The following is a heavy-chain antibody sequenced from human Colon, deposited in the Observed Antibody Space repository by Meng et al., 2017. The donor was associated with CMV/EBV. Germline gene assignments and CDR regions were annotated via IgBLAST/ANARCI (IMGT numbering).Heavy chain of an antibody. CDR2: ISGGGSP. Sequence: GESLKISCTASGFTLGDYGLTWVRQAPGKGLEWVSAISGGGSPFQADSVKGRFTVSRDNSENTLYLQMSSLRVEDTAVYYCAKGLVSGHNYGYSYFDYWGQGTLVTVS. J-gene: IGHJ4*02. CDR3: AKGLVSGHNYGYSYFDY. D-gene: IGHD5-18*01. V-gene: IGHV3-23*01. CDR1: GFTLGDYG.